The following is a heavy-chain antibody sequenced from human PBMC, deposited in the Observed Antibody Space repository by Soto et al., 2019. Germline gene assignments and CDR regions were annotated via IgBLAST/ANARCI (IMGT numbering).Heavy chain of an antibody. CDR3: ARAVRIVGDAFDF. CDR1: GFTFDDYP. D-gene: IGHD3-10*01. J-gene: IGHJ3*01. V-gene: IGHV3-49*01. Sequence: GGSLRLSCMTSGFTFDDYPMSWFRQAPGKGLEWVSYIRNKAYGETTEYAASVKGRFIISRDGSTSIAYLQMNSLKTDDTAVYYCARAVRIVGDAFDFWGQGTMVSVSS. CDR2: IRNKAYGETT.